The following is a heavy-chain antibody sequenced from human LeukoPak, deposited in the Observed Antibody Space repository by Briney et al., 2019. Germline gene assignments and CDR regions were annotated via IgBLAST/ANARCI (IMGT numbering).Heavy chain of an antibody. D-gene: IGHD3-10*01. CDR2: FHPEDGET. CDR3: ATENVGGSPFTSSYGMDV. CDR1: GYIVTELS. J-gene: IGHJ6*02. Sequence: ASVKVSCKVSGYIVTELSMHWVRQAPGKGLEWMGSFHPEDGETMYAQMFQGRVTMTEDTSTDTAYMELSSLRSDDTAVYYCATENVGGSPFTSSYGMDVWGQGTTVTVSS. V-gene: IGHV1-24*01.